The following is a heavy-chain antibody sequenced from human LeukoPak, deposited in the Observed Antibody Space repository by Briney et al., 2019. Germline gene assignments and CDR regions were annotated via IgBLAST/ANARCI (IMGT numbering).Heavy chain of an antibody. CDR1: GFTFSSYA. CDR3: AREQPPPAAAGTRGAFDI. J-gene: IGHJ3*02. Sequence: GGSLRLSCAASGFTFSSYAMHWVRQAPGKGLEWVAIISYDGSNKYYADSVKGRFTISRDNSKNTLYLQMNSLRAEDTAVYYCAREQPPPAAAGTRGAFDIWGQGTMVTVSS. V-gene: IGHV3-30-3*01. D-gene: IGHD6-13*01. CDR2: ISYDGSNK.